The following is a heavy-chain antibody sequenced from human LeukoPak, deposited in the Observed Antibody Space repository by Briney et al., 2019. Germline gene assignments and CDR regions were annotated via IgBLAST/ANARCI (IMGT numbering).Heavy chain of an antibody. Sequence: QSGGSLGLSCTGFGFTFGDHAMSWVRQAPGKGLEWVSFIRSKAYGGTTEYAASVKGRFTISRADSISIAYLQMNSLKTEDTAVYYCTRGPIQLWLRNGMDVWGQGTTVTVSS. CDR2: IRSKAYGGTT. D-gene: IGHD5-18*01. CDR1: GFTFGDHA. V-gene: IGHV3-49*04. J-gene: IGHJ6*02. CDR3: TRGPIQLWLRNGMDV.